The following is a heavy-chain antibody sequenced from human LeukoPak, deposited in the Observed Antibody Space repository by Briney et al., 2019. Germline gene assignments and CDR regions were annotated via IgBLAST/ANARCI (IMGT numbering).Heavy chain of an antibody. Sequence: PSGTLSLTCGVSGGSISNTNWWSWVRQPPGQGLEGIGKISLTGLTHYNPSLESRVTVSLDKSKNQLSLNLTSVTAADTAVYYCSRENGAFSPFGYWGQGTLVTVLS. CDR3: SRENGAFSPFGY. V-gene: IGHV4-4*02. J-gene: IGHJ4*02. CDR1: GGSISNTNW. CDR2: ISLTGLT. D-gene: IGHD2-8*01.